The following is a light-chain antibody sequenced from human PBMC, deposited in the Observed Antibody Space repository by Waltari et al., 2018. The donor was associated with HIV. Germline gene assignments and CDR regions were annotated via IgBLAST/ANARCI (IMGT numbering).Light chain of an antibody. CDR1: RSINNC. CDR2: EAS. CDR3: QQYNSYST. Sequence: DIQMTQSPSTLSASVGDRVTITCRASRSINNCLAWYQQKPGKAPKLLIYEASSLQSGVSSRFSGSESGTEFTLTISSLQTDDFATYYCQQYNSYSTFGQGTKVEI. J-gene: IGKJ1*01. V-gene: IGKV1-5*03.